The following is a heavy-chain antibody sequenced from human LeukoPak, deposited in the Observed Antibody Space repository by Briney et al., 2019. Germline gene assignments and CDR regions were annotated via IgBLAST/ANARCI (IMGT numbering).Heavy chain of an antibody. CDR1: GFTFRSYE. Sequence: GGSLRLSCAASGFTFRSYEMNWVRQAAGKGLAWVSYISSSGSTTYYADSVKGRFTISRDNAKKSLYLQMNSLRAEDTALYYCARGDTETIHLDYWGQGSLVTVSS. CDR2: ISSSGSTT. D-gene: IGHD5-18*01. CDR3: ARGDTETIHLDY. J-gene: IGHJ4*02. V-gene: IGHV3-48*03.